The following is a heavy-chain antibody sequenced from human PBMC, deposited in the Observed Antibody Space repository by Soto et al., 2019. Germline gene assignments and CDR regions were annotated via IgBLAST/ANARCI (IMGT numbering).Heavy chain of an antibody. CDR3: ARDSPQRGYYYYMDV. CDR1: GGSISSGGYY. D-gene: IGHD1-1*01. CDR2: IYYSGST. V-gene: IGHV4-31*03. Sequence: PSETLSLTCTVSGGSISSGGYYWSWIRQHPGKGLEWIGYIYYSGSTYYNPSLKSRVTISVDTSKNQFSLKLSSVTAADTAVYYCARDSPQRGYYYYMDVWGKGTTVTVSS. J-gene: IGHJ6*03.